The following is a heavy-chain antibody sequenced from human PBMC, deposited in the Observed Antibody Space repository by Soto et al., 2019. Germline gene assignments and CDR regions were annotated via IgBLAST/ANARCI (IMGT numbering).Heavy chain of an antibody. CDR3: ARADSSRGER. CDR1: GGSISSGGYY. CDR2: IYYSGST. J-gene: IGHJ4*02. Sequence: SEILSLTCTVSGGSISSGGYYWSWIRQHPGKGLEWIGYIYYSGSTYYNPSLKSRVTISVDTSKNQFSLKLSSVTAADTAVYYCARADSSRGERWGQGTLVTVSS. D-gene: IGHD6-13*01. V-gene: IGHV4-31*03.